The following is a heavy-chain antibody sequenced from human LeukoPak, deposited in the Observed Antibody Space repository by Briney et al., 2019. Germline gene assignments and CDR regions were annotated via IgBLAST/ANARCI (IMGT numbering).Heavy chain of an antibody. CDR1: GFTFSNYA. Sequence: GGSLRLSCAASGFTFSNYAMSWVRQAPGKGLEWVSAISGSASSTYHADSVKGRFTISRDNSKNTLYLQMNSMRAEDTAVYYCARGPANFLDYWGQGTLVTVSS. CDR3: ARGPANFLDY. J-gene: IGHJ4*02. CDR2: ISGSASST. D-gene: IGHD6-25*01. V-gene: IGHV3-23*01.